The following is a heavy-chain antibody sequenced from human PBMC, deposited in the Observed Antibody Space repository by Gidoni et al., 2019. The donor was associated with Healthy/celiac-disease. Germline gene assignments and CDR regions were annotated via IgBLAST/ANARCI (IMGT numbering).Heavy chain of an antibody. D-gene: IGHD2-2*01. CDR1: GGSISSSNW. CDR2: IYHSGRT. J-gene: IGHJ6*02. Sequence: QVQLQESGPVLVKPSGTLSLTCAVSGGSISSSNWWRWVRQPPGKGLEWIGEIYHSGRTNYNPSLKSRVTISVDKSKNQFSLKLSSVTAADTAVYYCARVGYCSSTSCPPNYYYYGMDVWGQGTTVTVSS. V-gene: IGHV4-4*02. CDR3: ARVGYCSSTSCPPNYYYYGMDV.